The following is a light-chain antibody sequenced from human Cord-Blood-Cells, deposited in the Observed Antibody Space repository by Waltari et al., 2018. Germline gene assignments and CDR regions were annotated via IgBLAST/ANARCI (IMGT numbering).Light chain of an antibody. CDR1: SLRSYY. CDR3: NSRDSSGNHVV. CDR2: GKH. J-gene: IGLJ2*01. V-gene: IGLV3-19*01. Sequence: SSELTKDPAVSVALGQTVRITSQGDSLRSYYASWYQQKPGQAHVLVIYGKHNRPSGIPDRFSGSSSGNTASLTISGAQAEDEADYYCNSRDSSGNHVVFGGGNKLTVL.